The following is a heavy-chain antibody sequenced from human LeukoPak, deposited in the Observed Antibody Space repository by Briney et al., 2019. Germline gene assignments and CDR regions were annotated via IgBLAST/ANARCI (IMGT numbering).Heavy chain of an antibody. J-gene: IGHJ4*02. Sequence: GGSLRLSCAASGFTLSNFAMSWFRQAPGKGLQWVSLISANGGDTYYADSVKGRFTISTDNSKNTLYLQMNSLRAEDTAVYYCAKASGSGYGKDYFDYWGQGTLVTVSS. CDR2: ISANGGDT. CDR1: GFTLSNFA. CDR3: AKASGSGYGKDYFDY. D-gene: IGHD1-26*01. V-gene: IGHV3-23*01.